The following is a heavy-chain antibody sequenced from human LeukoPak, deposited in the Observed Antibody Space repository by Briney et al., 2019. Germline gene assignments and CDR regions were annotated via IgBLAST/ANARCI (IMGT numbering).Heavy chain of an antibody. CDR3: ASYYYGSGSYYNKPDWFDP. D-gene: IGHD3-10*01. J-gene: IGHJ5*02. CDR2: IYYSGST. V-gene: IGHV4-61*10. CDR1: GGSISSGSYY. Sequence: SETLSLTCTVSGGSISSGSYYWSWIRQPAGKGLEWIGRIYYSGSTNYNPSLKSRVTISVDTSKNQFSLKLSSVTAADTAVYYCASYYYGSGSYYNKPDWFDPWGQGTLVTVSS.